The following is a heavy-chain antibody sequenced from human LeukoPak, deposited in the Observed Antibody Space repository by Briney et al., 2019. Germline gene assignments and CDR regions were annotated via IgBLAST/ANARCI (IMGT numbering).Heavy chain of an antibody. CDR1: GFTVSNNY. Sequence: GKPLRLSCAASGFTVSNNYMSWVRQPPGKGLEWVAVIYSGGNTYYADSVTDRFTISRDNSKNTLYLQMNSLRVEDTAVYYCARAYDWNYLYWGQGALVTVSS. D-gene: IGHD1-7*01. J-gene: IGHJ4*02. CDR2: IYSGGNT. V-gene: IGHV3-66*01. CDR3: ARAYDWNYLY.